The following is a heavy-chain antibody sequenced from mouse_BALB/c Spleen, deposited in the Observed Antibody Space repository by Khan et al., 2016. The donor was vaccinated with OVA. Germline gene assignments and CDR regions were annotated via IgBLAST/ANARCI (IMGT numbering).Heavy chain of an antibody. CDR2: INHTSGYT. J-gene: IGHJ2*01. CDR1: GYTFTIYW. Sequence: QVQLQQSGAELAKPGASVKMSCKASGYTFTIYWMHWIKQRPGQGLEWIGYINHTSGYTDYNEKFKDRATLSADKSSSTAYMHLTSLTSDDSAVDYCTRDRIDYWGQGTTLTVSS. CDR3: TRDRIDY. V-gene: IGHV1-7*01.